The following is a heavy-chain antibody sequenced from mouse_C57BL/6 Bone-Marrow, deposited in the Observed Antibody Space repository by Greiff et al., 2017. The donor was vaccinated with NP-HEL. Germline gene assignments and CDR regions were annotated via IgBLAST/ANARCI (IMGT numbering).Heavy chain of an antibody. CDR1: GYTFTDYN. CDR3: ARSHYYGSSFDY. D-gene: IGHD1-1*01. CDR2: INPNNGGT. J-gene: IGHJ2*01. V-gene: IGHV1-18*01. Sequence: VQLKQSGPELVKPGASVKIPCKASGYTFTDYNMAWVKQSHGKSLEWIGDINPNNGGTIYNQKFKGKATLTVDKSSSTAYMELRSLTSEDTAVYYCARSHYYGSSFDYWGQGTTLTVSS.